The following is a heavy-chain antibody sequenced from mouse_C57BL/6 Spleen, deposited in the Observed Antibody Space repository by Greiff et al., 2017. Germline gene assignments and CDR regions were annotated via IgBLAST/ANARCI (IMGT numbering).Heavy chain of an antibody. V-gene: IGHV1-52*01. D-gene: IGHD4-1*01. Sequence: QVQLKQPGAELVRPGSSVKLSCKASGYTFTSYWMHWVKQRPIQGLEWIGNIDPSDSETHYNQKFKDKATLTVDKSSSTAYMQLSSLTSEDSAVYYCARAGNWAYYFDYWGQGTTLTVSS. CDR1: GYTFTSYW. CDR2: IDPSDSET. CDR3: ARAGNWAYYFDY. J-gene: IGHJ2*01.